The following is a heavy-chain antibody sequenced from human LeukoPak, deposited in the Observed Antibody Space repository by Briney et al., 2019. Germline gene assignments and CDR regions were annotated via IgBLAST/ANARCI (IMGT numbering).Heavy chain of an antibody. CDR1: GFTFSDYH. CDR2: IYSGGSI. CDR3: ARDLGLYPI. D-gene: IGHD2-8*01. Sequence: GGSLRLSCAASGFTFSDYHMSWFRQAPGKGLEWVSVIYSGGSIYYADSVKGRFTISRDNSKNTLYLQMNSLRAEDTAVYYCARDLGLYPIWGQGTMVTVSS. V-gene: IGHV3-53*01. J-gene: IGHJ3*02.